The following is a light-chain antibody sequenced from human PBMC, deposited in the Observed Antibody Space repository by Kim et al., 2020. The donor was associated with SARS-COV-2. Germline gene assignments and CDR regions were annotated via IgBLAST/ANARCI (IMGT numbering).Light chain of an antibody. Sequence: DIQMTQSPSSLSASVGDRVTITCRASQGISSWLAWYQQKPEKAPKCLIYAASSLQSDVPSRFSGSGSGTDFTLTISNLQPEDFATYYSQQYDSYPRTFGKGTKLDIK. J-gene: IGKJ1*01. CDR3: QQYDSYPRT. V-gene: IGKV1D-16*01. CDR1: QGISSW. CDR2: AAS.